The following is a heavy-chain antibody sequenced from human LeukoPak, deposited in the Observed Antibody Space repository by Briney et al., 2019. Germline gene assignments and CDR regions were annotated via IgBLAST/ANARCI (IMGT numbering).Heavy chain of an antibody. CDR3: ASGLGVVPAAEGNWFDP. J-gene: IGHJ5*02. CDR1: GFTFSDYY. Sequence: GGSLRLSCAASGFTFSDYYMSWIRQAPGKGLEWVSYISSSGSTIYYADSVKGRFTISRDNAKNSLYLQMNSLRVEDTAVYYCASGLGVVPAAEGNWFDPWGQGTLVTVSS. CDR2: ISSSGSTI. D-gene: IGHD2-2*01. V-gene: IGHV3-11*04.